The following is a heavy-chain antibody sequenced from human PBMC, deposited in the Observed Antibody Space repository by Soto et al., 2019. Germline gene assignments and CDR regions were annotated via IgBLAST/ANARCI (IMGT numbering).Heavy chain of an antibody. J-gene: IGHJ5*02. CDR3: ARDQGWPNWFDP. V-gene: IGHV3-21*01. D-gene: IGHD6-19*01. CDR2: ISSSSSYI. Sequence: GSLRLSCAASVFTFSSYSMNWVRQAPGKGLEWVSSISSSSSYIYYADSVKGRFTISRDNAKNSLYLQMNSLRAEDTAVYYCARDQGWPNWFDPWGQGTLVTVSS. CDR1: VFTFSSYS.